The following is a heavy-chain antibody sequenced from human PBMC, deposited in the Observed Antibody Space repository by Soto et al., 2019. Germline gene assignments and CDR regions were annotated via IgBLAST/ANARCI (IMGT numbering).Heavy chain of an antibody. J-gene: IGHJ6*03. Sequence: SETMSLTCTVADDSSTSGAYYWVLIRQPPGKGLEWIGCIYYSGSTNYNPSLKSRVTISVDTSKNQFSLKLSSVTAADTAVYYCARARYCSSTSCYAATYYYYMDVWGKGTTVTVSS. CDR3: ARARYCSSTSCYAATYYYYMDV. V-gene: IGHV4-61*08. CDR2: IYYSGST. CDR1: DDSSTSGAYY. D-gene: IGHD2-2*01.